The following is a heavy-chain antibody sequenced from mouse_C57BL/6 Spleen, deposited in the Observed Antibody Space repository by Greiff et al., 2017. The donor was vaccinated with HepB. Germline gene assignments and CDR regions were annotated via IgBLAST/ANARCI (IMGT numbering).Heavy chain of an antibody. CDR2: IRNKANGYTT. CDR3: ARYMGDGYYRGDFDV. Sequence: EVKLVESGGGLVQPGGSLSLSCAASGFTFTDYYMSWVRQPPGKALEWLGFIRNKANGYTTEYSASVKGRFTISRDNSQSILYLQMNALRAEDSATYYCARYMGDGYYRGDFDVWGTGTTVTVSS. V-gene: IGHV7-3*01. CDR1: GFTFTDYY. D-gene: IGHD2-3*01. J-gene: IGHJ1*03.